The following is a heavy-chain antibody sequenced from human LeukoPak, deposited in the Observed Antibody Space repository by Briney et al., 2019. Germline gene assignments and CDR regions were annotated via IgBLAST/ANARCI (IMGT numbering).Heavy chain of an antibody. D-gene: IGHD2-2*01. V-gene: IGHV1-8*03. CDR2: MNPNSGNT. Sequence: ASVKVSCKASGYTFTSYGISWVRQATGQGLEWMGWMNPNSGNTGYAQKFQGRVTITRNTSIFTAYMELTSLTSEDTAVYYCARKGPAAYNYYYMDVWGKGTTVTVSS. J-gene: IGHJ6*03. CDR3: ARKGPAAYNYYYMDV. CDR1: GYTFTSYG.